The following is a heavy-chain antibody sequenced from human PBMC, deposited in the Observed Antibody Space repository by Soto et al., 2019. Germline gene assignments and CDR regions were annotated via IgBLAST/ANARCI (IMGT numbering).Heavy chain of an antibody. CDR1: GDSISTVDYF. Sequence: SETLSLTCSVSGDSISTVDYFWAWIRQPPGQALEYIGYIYKSTTTYYNPSFESRVAISLDTSKSQFSLTVTSVTAADTAVYFCARGRYCLTGRCFPNWCDSWGKGNMVTV. D-gene: IGHD2-15*01. CDR3: ARGRYCLTGRCFPNWCDS. CDR2: IYKSTTT. J-gene: IGHJ5*01. V-gene: IGHV4-30-4*01.